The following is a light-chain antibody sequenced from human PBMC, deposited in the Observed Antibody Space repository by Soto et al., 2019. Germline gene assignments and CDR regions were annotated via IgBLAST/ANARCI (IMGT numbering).Light chain of an antibody. CDR2: KAS. CDR1: KSISTW. Sequence: DIQMTQSPSTLSASVGDRVTITCRASKSISTWLAWYQQKPGKAPKLLIYKASSLESGVSSRFIGSGSGTEFTLTISSLQPDDFATDYCQQYNTYPLTFGGGTTVEIK. V-gene: IGKV1-5*03. J-gene: IGKJ4*01. CDR3: QQYNTYPLT.